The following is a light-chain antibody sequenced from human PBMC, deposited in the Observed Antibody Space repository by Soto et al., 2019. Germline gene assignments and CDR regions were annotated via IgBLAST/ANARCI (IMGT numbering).Light chain of an antibody. Sequence: EIVMTQSPATLSVSPGESATLSCRASQSISSELAWYQQKPGQPPRLLIYGASTRATGVPARFTGSGSGSDFTLTISGLQSEDFAVYYCQQGHNWPLTVGQGTMLEI. V-gene: IGKV3-15*01. CDR2: GAS. CDR3: QQGHNWPLT. CDR1: QSISSE. J-gene: IGKJ2*01.